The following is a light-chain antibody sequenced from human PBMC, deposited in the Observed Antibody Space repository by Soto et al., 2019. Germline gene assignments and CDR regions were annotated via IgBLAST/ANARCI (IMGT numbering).Light chain of an antibody. CDR2: LGS. V-gene: IGKV2-28*01. CDR3: MQPLQTPRT. CDR1: QSLLHSNGYNY. Sequence: DLVMTQSPLSLPVTPGEPASISCRSSQSLLHSNGYNYLDWYLQKPGQSPQLLIYLGSNRASGVPDRFTDSGSGTDFTLRISRVEAEDVGVYYCMQPLQTPRTFGQGTKVEI. J-gene: IGKJ1*01.